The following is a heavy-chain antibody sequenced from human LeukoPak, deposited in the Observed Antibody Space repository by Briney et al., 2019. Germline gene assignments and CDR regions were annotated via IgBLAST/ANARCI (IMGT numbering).Heavy chain of an antibody. D-gene: IGHD6-13*01. CDR2: IYYSGST. CDR1: GGSLSSSSYY. J-gene: IGHJ3*02. Sequence: SETLSLTCTVSGGSLSSSSYYWGWIRQPPGKGLEWIGSIYYSGSTYYNPSLKSRVTISVDTSKNQFSLKLSSVTAADTAVYYCATPHSSSWYRRSCRRAGDAFDIWGEGTMVSVSS. V-gene: IGHV4-39*01. CDR3: ATPHSSSWYRRSCRRAGDAFDI.